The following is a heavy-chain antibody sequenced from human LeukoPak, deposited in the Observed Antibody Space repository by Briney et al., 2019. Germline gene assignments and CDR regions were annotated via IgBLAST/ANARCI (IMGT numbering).Heavy chain of an antibody. D-gene: IGHD1-26*01. CDR1: GYTFTRYG. CDR3: ARVVDPGATNPSFFDY. V-gene: IGHV1-18*01. Sequence: RASVKVSCKASGYTFTRYGISWVRQAPGQGLEWMGWTSAYNGNTNYAQKLQGRVTMTTDTSTSTAYMELRSLRSDDTAVYYCARVVDPGATNPSFFDYWGQGTLVTVSS. CDR2: TSAYNGNT. J-gene: IGHJ4*02.